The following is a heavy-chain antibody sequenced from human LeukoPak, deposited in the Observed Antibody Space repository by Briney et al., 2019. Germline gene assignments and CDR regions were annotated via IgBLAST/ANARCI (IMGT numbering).Heavy chain of an antibody. CDR1: GGSVNRNNYY. CDR3: ARRPAFYGMDV. Sequence: SETLSLTCTVSGGSVNRNNYYWGWIRQPPGKGLEWIGSIYYGGTTYYNPSLKSRVTISVDTSKNHYSLKLNSVTAADTAVYYCARRPAFYGMDVWGQGTTVTVSS. J-gene: IGHJ6*02. V-gene: IGHV4-39*02. D-gene: IGHD2-2*01. CDR2: IYYGGTT.